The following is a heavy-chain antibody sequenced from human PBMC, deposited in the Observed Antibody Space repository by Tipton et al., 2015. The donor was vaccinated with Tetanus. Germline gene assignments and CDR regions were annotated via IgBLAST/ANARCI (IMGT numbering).Heavy chain of an antibody. Sequence: SLRLSCAASGFTFSSYDMHWVRQATGKGLEWASAIGTAGDTYYPGSVKGRFTISRENAKNSLYLQMNSLRAGDTAVYYCATPKSRITIFGLDVWGQGPTVTVSS. D-gene: IGHD3-3*01. CDR2: IGTAGDT. J-gene: IGHJ6*02. CDR1: GFTFSSYD. CDR3: ATPKSRITIFGLDV. V-gene: IGHV3-13*01.